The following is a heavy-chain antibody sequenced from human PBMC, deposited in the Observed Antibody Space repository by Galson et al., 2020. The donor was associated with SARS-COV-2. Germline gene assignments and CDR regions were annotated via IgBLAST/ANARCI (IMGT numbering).Heavy chain of an antibody. D-gene: IGHD3-22*01. CDR2: IYYSGST. Sequence: ETSETLSLTCTVSGGSISSRGYYWSWIRQHPGKGLEWIGYIYYSGSTYYNPSLKSRVTISVDTSKNQFSLKLSSVTAADTAVYYCARVRTTMIVVVITSDAFDIWGQGTMVTVSS. CDR3: ARVRTTMIVVVITSDAFDI. V-gene: IGHV4-31*03. J-gene: IGHJ3*02. CDR1: GGSISSRGYY.